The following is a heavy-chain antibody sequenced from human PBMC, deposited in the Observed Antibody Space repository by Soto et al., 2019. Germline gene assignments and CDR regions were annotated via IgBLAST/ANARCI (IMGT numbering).Heavy chain of an antibody. CDR3: ARGAVTGIFGVAIIGGHHYMDV. CDR2: INPSGGST. Sequence: ASVKVSCKASGYTFTSYYMHWVRQAPGQGLEWMGIINPSGGSTSYAQKFQGRLTMTRNTSVTTAYMELSGLRSEDTAIYYCARGAVTGIFGVAIIGGHHYMDVWGTGTTVTVSS. CDR1: GYTFTSYY. D-gene: IGHD3-3*02. V-gene: IGHV1-46*01. J-gene: IGHJ6*03.